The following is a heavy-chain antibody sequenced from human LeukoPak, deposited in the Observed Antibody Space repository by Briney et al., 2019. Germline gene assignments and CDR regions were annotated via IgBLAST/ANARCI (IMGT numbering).Heavy chain of an antibody. V-gene: IGHV4-34*01. CDR2: INHGGST. CDR1: GGSFSGYY. CDR3: ARGGVSSASGDWFDP. Sequence: SETLSLTCAVYGGSFSGYYWSWIRQPPGKGLEWIGEINHGGSTNYNPSLKSRVTISVDTSKNQFSLKLSSVTAADTAVYYCARGGVSSASGDWFDPWGQGTLVTVSS. J-gene: IGHJ5*02. D-gene: IGHD3-22*01.